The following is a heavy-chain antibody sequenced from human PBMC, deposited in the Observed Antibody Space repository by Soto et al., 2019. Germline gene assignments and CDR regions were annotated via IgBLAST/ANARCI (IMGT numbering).Heavy chain of an antibody. V-gene: IGHV4-30-2*01. CDR1: GGSIAIGGYS. CDR2: MYHSGNT. CDR3: ASSKYDVVAGSVWFDP. J-gene: IGHJ5*02. Sequence: TLSLTCAVYGGSIAIGGYSWGWIREPPGQGLEWIGYMYHSGNTYYNPSLKGRVTISLDHSRNQFSLRLKSVTAADTAVYFGASSKYDVVAGSVWFDPWGQGTLVTVSS. D-gene: IGHD2-21*01.